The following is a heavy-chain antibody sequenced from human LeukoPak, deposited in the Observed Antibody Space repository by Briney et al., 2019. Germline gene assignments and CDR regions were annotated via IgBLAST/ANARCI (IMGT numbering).Heavy chain of an antibody. CDR3: AKVGLGNTAIHI. CDR2: MTFNSGNT. CDR1: GYTFPTSD. Sequence: ASVKVSCEASGYTFPTSDIYWVRQAPGQGLEWMGWMTFNSGNTGYEPQFQGRITMTRNTAISTVYMELSNLKSEDTAIYYCAKVGLGNTAIHIWGQGTMVTVSS. V-gene: IGHV1-8*01. J-gene: IGHJ3*02. D-gene: IGHD5-18*01.